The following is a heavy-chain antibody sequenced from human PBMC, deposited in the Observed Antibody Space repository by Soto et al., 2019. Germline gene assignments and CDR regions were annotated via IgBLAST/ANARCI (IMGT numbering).Heavy chain of an antibody. D-gene: IGHD6-13*01. CDR3: AKGGGIADDYFDY. CDR1: GFTFSSYG. Sequence: QVQLVESGGGVVQPGRSLRLSCAASGFTFSSYGMHWVRQAPGKGLEWVAVISYDGSNKYYADSVKGRFTISRDNSKNTLYLQMNSLRAEDTAVYYCAKGGGIADDYFDYWGQGTLVTVSS. J-gene: IGHJ4*02. CDR2: ISYDGSNK. V-gene: IGHV3-30*18.